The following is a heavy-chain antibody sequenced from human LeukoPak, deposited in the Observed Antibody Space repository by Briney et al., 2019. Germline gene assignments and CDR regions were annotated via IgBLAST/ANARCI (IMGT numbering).Heavy chain of an antibody. V-gene: IGHV1-2*06. Sequence: ASVKVSCKASGYTFTSYYMHWVRQAPGQGLEWMGRINPNSGGTNYAQKFQGRVTMTRDTSISTAYMELRRLRSDDTAVYYCARAQGQYYYDSSTLIGAFDIWGRGTMVTVSS. CDR1: GYTFTSYY. D-gene: IGHD3-22*01. CDR2: INPNSGGT. CDR3: ARAQGQYYYDSSTLIGAFDI. J-gene: IGHJ3*02.